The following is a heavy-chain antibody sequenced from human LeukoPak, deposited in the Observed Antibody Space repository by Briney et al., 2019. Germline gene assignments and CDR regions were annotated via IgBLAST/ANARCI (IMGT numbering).Heavy chain of an antibody. D-gene: IGHD6-13*01. CDR2: IKQDGSEK. CDR3: AKSISSSWSIGDY. V-gene: IGHV3-7*01. CDR1: GFTFSSYW. Sequence: GGSLRLSCAASGFTFSSYWMSWVRQAPWKGLEWVANIKQDGSEKYYVDSVKGRFTISRDNAKNSLYLQMNSLRAEDTAVYYCAKSISSSWSIGDYWGQGTLVTVSS. J-gene: IGHJ4*02.